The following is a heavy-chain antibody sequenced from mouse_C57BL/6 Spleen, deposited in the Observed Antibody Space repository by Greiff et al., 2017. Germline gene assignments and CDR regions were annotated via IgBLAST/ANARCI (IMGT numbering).Heavy chain of an antibody. CDR1: GYAFSSSW. D-gene: IGHD4-1*01. CDR3: ASCNWDVYFDD. Sequence: VQLQQSGPELVKPGASVKISCKASGYAFSSSWMNWVKQRPGKGLEWIGRIYPGDGDTNYNGKFKGKATLTADKSSRTAYMQLSSLTSEDSAVYFYASCNWDVYFDDWGTGTTVTVSS. J-gene: IGHJ1*03. CDR2: IYPGDGDT. V-gene: IGHV1-82*01.